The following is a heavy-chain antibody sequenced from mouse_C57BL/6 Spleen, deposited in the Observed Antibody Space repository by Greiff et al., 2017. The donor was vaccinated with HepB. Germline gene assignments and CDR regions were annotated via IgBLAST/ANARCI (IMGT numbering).Heavy chain of an antibody. CDR2: IYPGSGST. CDR1: GYTFTSYW. D-gene: IGHD2-4*01. V-gene: IGHV1-55*01. J-gene: IGHJ3*01. Sequence: VQLQQPGAELVKPGASVKMSCKASGYTFTSYWITWVKQRPGQGLEWIGDIYPGSGSTNYNEKFKSKATLTVDTSSSTAYMQLSSLTSEDSAVYYCARDPLYYDYDGFAYWGQGTLVTVSA. CDR3: ARDPLYYDYDGFAY.